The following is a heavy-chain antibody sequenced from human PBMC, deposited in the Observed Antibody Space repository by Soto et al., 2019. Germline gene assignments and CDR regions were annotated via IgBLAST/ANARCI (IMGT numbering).Heavy chain of an antibody. Sequence: GGSLRLSCAASGFTFSSYAMHWVRQAPGKGLEWVAVISYDGSNKYYADSVKGRFTISRDNSKNTLYLQMNSLRAEDTAVYYCAREELLVPAEAFDYWGQGTLVTVSS. D-gene: IGHD2-2*01. V-gene: IGHV3-30-3*01. J-gene: IGHJ4*02. CDR3: AREELLVPAEAFDY. CDR2: ISYDGSNK. CDR1: GFTFSSYA.